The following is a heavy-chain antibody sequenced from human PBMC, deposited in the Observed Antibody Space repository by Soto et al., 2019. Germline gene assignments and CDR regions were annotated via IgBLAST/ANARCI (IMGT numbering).Heavy chain of an antibody. D-gene: IGHD3-10*01. CDR2: VYFNENT. Sequence: QVQLLESGPGLVKASETLSLTCSISGGSISSGGYYWSWVRQRPGTGLEWIGYVYFNENTYYNPSFKSRVTISVGTSKSEFSLRRSSVTAADAAVYYCARQITMARGIDFWGPGISVSVSS. CDR1: GGSISSGGYY. V-gene: IGHV4-31*03. J-gene: IGHJ4*02. CDR3: ARQITMARGIDF.